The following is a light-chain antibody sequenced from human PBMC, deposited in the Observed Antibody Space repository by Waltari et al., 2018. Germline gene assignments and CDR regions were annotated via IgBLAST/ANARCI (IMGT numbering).Light chain of an antibody. CDR1: QSVSSY. CDR2: DAS. J-gene: IGKJ4*01. V-gene: IGKV3-11*01. CDR3: QQRGKWPLT. Sequence: EIVLTQSPATLSLSPGERATLTCSASQSVSSYLAWYQQKPGQAPRLLIYDASKTATGIPARFSGSGFGTDFTLTISTLEPEDFAVYYCQQRGKWPLTFGGGTKVEIK.